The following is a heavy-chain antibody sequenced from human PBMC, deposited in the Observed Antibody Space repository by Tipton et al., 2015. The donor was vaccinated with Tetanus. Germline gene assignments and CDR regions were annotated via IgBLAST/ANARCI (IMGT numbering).Heavy chain of an antibody. Sequence: QVQLVQSGAEVKKPGASVKVSCKASGYTFTSYYMHWVRQATGQGLELMGIINPSGGSTSYAQKFQGRVTMTRDTSTSTVYMELSSLRSEDTAVYYCARDERDQLLHFDYWGRGTLVTVSS. V-gene: IGHV1-46*01. CDR3: ARDERDQLLHFDY. CDR2: INPSGGST. CDR1: GYTFTSYY. J-gene: IGHJ4*02. D-gene: IGHD2-2*01.